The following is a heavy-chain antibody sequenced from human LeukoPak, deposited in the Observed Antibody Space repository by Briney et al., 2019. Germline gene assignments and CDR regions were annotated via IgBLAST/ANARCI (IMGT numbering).Heavy chain of an antibody. CDR1: GFTFTSSA. D-gene: IGHD4-17*01. CDR2: IVVGSGNT. J-gene: IGHJ4*02. CDR3: AARATTVTTSDFDY. Sequence: ASVKVSCKASGFTFTSSAMQWARQARGQRLEWIGWIVVGSGNTNYAQKFQERVTITRDMSTSTAYMELSSLRSEDTAVYYCAARATTVTTSDFDYWGQGTLVTVSS. V-gene: IGHV1-58*02.